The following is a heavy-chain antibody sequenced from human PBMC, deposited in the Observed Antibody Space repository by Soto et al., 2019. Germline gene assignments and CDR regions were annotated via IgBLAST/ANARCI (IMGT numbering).Heavy chain of an antibody. V-gene: IGHV4-59*01. CDR3: ARGAAGDFFDI. J-gene: IGHJ3*02. D-gene: IGHD7-27*01. CDR1: GGSISSYY. CDR2: IYYSGST. Sequence: QVQLQESGPGLVKPSETLSLTCTVSGGSISSYYWSWIRQPPGKGLEWIGYIYYSGSTNYNPSLKSRVTISVDTSKNQFSLKLSSVTAADTAVYYCARGAAGDFFDIWGQGTMVTVSS.